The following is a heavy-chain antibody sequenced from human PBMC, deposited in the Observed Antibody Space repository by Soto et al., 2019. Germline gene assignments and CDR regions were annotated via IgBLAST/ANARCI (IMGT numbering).Heavy chain of an antibody. J-gene: IGHJ4*02. V-gene: IGHV4-30-2*01. Sequence: QLQLLESGSGLVKPSQTLSLTCAVSGGSISSGGYSWGWIRQPPGKGLEWIGYIYHSVSTYYNPSLRSRVTISVDRSKNQFSLRLSSVTAADTAVYYCARGPDYWDQGTLVTVSS. CDR3: ARGPDY. CDR1: GGSISSGGYS. CDR2: IYHSVST.